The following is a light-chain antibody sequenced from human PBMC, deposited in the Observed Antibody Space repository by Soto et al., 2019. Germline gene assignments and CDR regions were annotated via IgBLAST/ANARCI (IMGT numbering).Light chain of an antibody. J-gene: IGKJ1*01. V-gene: IGKV3-20*01. CDR2: DAS. CDR1: QSVSSN. Sequence: EIVMTPSPAPLSVSPGERATLSCRASQSVSSNLAWYQQKPGQAPRLLIYDASNRATGIQDRFSGSGSGTDFTLTIRRLEPEDFAVYYCKQYGSLSWTVGQGTKVDIK. CDR3: KQYGSLSWT.